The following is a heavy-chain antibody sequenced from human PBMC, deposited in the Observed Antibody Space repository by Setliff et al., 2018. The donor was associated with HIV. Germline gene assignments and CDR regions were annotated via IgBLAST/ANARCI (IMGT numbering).Heavy chain of an antibody. CDR2: IYPGDSHT. V-gene: IGHV5-51*01. Sequence: PGESLKISCKGSGYSFTSYWIAWVRQMPGKGLEWMGIIYPGDSHTSYSPSFQGQVTFSADKSISTAYLQWSTLKASDTAIYYCARHRHTAAGTLDAFEIWGQGTVVTVSS. CDR3: ARHRHTAAGTLDAFEI. J-gene: IGHJ3*02. CDR1: GYSFTSYW. D-gene: IGHD6-13*01.